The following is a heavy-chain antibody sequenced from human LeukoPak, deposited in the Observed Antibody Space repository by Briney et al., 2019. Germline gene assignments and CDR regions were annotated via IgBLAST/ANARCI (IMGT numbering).Heavy chain of an antibody. CDR2: INPNSGGT. CDR3: ARGPPVRGVIHFDY. CDR1: GYTFTGYY. J-gene: IGHJ4*02. Sequence: ASVKVSCKASGYTFTGYYMHWVRQAPGQWLEWMGWINPNSGGTNYAQKFQGWVTMTRDTSISTAYMELSRLRSDDTAVYYCARGPPVRGVIHFDYWGQGTLVTVSS. V-gene: IGHV1-2*04. D-gene: IGHD3-10*01.